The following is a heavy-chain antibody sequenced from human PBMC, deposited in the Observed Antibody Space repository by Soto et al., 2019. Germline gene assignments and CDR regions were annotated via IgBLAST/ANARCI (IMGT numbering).Heavy chain of an antibody. CDR1: GGSFSSYY. D-gene: IGHD2-2*01. Sequence: SETLSLTCTVSGGSFSSYYWSWIRQPPGKGLEWIGYIYYSGSTNYNPSLKSRVTISVDTSKNQFSLKLSSVTAADTAVYYCARAPIVVVPAAIVSHYYYGMDVWGQGTTVTVSS. V-gene: IGHV4-59*01. J-gene: IGHJ6*02. CDR3: ARAPIVVVPAAIVSHYYYGMDV. CDR2: IYYSGST.